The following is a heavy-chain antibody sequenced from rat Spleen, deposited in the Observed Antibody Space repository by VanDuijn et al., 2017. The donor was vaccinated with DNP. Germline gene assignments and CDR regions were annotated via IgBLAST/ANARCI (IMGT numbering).Heavy chain of an antibody. CDR1: GFTLSDYN. CDR3: KRGYYDGYY. D-gene: IGHD1-12*03. Sequence: EVQLVESGGGLVQPGRSLKLSCEGSGFTLSDYNMAWVRQAPKKGLEWVATINSDGSDTYYRDSVKGRFTISRDNAKSTLYLQMNSLRSEDTATYYCKRGYYDGYYWGQGVMVTVSS. J-gene: IGHJ2*01. CDR2: INSDGSDT. V-gene: IGHV5-7*01.